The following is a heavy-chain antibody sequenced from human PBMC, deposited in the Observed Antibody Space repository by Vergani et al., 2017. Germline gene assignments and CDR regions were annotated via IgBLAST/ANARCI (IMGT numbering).Heavy chain of an antibody. Sequence: QVQLQQWGAGLLKPSETLSLTCAVYGGSFSGYYWSWIRQPPGKGLEWIGEINHSGSTNYNPSLQSRVTISVDTSKNQFSLKLSSVTAADTAVYYCATLTVAGRGYWGQGTLVTVSS. J-gene: IGHJ4*02. CDR3: ATLTVAGRGY. CDR2: INHSGST. V-gene: IGHV4-34*01. CDR1: GGSFSGYY. D-gene: IGHD4-23*01.